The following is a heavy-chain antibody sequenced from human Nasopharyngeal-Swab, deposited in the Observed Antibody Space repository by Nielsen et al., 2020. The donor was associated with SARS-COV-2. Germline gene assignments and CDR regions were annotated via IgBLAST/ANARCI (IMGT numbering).Heavy chain of an antibody. CDR2: IYSGGST. D-gene: IGHD6-19*01. J-gene: IGHJ6*02. V-gene: IGHV3-53*01. Sequence: GESLKISCAASGFTVSSNYMSWVRQAPGKGLEWVSVIYSGGSTYYADSVKGRFTISRDNSKNTLYLQTNSLRAEDTAVYYCARWMAGHYGMDVWGQGTTVTVSS. CDR1: GFTVSSNY. CDR3: ARWMAGHYGMDV.